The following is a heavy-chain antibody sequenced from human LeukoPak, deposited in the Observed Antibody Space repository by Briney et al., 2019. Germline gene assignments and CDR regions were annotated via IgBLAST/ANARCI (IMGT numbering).Heavy chain of an antibody. CDR1: GYSFAMSW. D-gene: IGHD1-1*01. CDR3: ARLRGAGTSKRFDL. CDR2: IFPGDSDT. J-gene: IGHJ4*02. Sequence: GESLKISCRGSGYSFAMSWLGWVRQMPGKGLEWMGVIFPGDSDTRYSPSFQGQVTISGDKSISTAYLQWSSLKASDTATYYCARLRGAGTSKRFDLWGQGTLVTVSP. V-gene: IGHV5-51*01.